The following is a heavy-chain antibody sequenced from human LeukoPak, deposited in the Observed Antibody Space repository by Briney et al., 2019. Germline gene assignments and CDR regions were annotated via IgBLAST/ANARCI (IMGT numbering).Heavy chain of an antibody. CDR2: ISSSSSYI. CDR1: GFTFSSYS. V-gene: IGHV3-21*01. J-gene: IGHJ6*03. Sequence: GGSLRLSCAASGFTFSSYSMNWVRQAPGKGLEWVSSISSSSSYIYYADSVKGRFTISRDNAKNSLYLQMNSLRAEDTAVYYCAREPYPRDGYSSDWYASYYMDVWGKGTTVTVSS. D-gene: IGHD6-19*01. CDR3: AREPYPRDGYSSDWYASYYMDV.